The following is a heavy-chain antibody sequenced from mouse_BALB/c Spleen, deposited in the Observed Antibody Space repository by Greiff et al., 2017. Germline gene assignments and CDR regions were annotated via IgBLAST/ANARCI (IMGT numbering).Heavy chain of an antibody. CDR3: ARGTTFSWFAY. V-gene: IGHV1-9*01. J-gene: IGHJ3*01. CDR1: GYTFSSYW. Sequence: QVQLKESGAELMKPGASVKISCKATGYTFSSYWIEWVKQRPGHGLEWIGEILPGSGSTNYNEKFKGKATFTADTSSNTAYMQLSSLTSEDSAVYYCARGTTFSWFAYWGQGTLVTVSA. CDR2: ILPGSGST. D-gene: IGHD1-1*01.